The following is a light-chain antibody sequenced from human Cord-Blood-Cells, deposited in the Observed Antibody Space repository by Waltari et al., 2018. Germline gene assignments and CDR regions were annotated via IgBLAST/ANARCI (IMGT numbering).Light chain of an antibody. V-gene: IGKV3D-20*02. CDR2: DAS. Sequence: EIVLTQSPGTLSLSPGERATLSCGASQRVSSSYLAWYQQKPGQAPSLLIYDASNRATGIPARFSGSGSGTDFTLTISSLEPEDFAVYYCQQRSNWPLTFGGGTKVEIK. J-gene: IGKJ4*01. CDR3: QQRSNWPLT. CDR1: QRVSSSY.